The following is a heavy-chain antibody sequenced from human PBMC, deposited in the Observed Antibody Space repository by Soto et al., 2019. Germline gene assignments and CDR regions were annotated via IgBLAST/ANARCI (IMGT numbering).Heavy chain of an antibody. J-gene: IGHJ4*02. Sequence: GGSLRLSCAASGFTFSSYGMHWVRQAPGKGLEYVSYICADSGFISYADSVKGRFTISRDNAKNSLYLQMISLTAEDTAVYFCVRDSSYTFDSWGQGTLVTVSS. CDR1: GFTFSSYG. D-gene: IGHD6-6*01. CDR2: ICADSGFI. CDR3: VRDSSYTFDS. V-gene: IGHV3-48*01.